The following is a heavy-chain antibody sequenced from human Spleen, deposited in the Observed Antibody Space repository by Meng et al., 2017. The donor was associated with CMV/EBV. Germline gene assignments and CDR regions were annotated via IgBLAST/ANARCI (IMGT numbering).Heavy chain of an antibody. J-gene: IGHJ4*02. CDR2: ISSSSSYI. CDR1: GFTFSSYS. CDR3: ARGDIWYSGSYYDSFDY. D-gene: IGHD1-26*01. Sequence: GESLKISCAASGFTFSSYSMNWVRQAPGKGLEWVSSISSSSSYIYYADSVKGRFNISRDNAKNSLYLQMNSLRAEDTAVYYCARGDIWYSGSYYDSFDYWGQGTLVTVSS. V-gene: IGHV3-21*01.